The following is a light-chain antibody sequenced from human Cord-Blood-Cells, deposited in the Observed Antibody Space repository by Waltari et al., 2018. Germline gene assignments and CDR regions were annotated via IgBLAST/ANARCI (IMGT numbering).Light chain of an antibody. V-gene: IGLV2-23*01. CDR3: CSYAGSSTWV. CDR1: SSDVGSQNF. Sequence: QSALTQHASVSGSPGQSITISCTGTSSDVGSQNFVSWYQQHPGKAPKPMIYEGSKRPSGVSNRFSGSKSGNTASLTISGLQAEDEADYYCCSYAGSSTWVFGGGTKLTVL. J-gene: IGLJ3*02. CDR2: EGS.